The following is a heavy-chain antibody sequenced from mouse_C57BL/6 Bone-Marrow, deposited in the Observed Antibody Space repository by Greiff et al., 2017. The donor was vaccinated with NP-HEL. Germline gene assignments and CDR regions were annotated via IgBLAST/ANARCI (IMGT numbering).Heavy chain of an antibody. CDR2: ISNLAYSI. V-gene: IGHV5-15*01. CDR1: GFTFSDYG. Sequence: EVKLMESGGGLVQPGGSLKLSCAASGFTFSDYGMAWVRQAPRKGPEWVAFISNLAYSIYYADTVTGRFTISRENAKNTLYLEMSSLRSEDTAMYYCARVYYYSMDYWGSRNLSHRLL. CDR3: ARVYYYSMDY. J-gene: IGHJ4*01.